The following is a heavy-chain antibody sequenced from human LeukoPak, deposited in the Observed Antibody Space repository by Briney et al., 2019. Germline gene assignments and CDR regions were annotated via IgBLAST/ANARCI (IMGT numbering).Heavy chain of an antibody. J-gene: IGHJ4*02. Sequence: GGSLRLSCAASGFTFSSYAMHWVRQAPGKGLEYVSAISSNGGSTYYANSVKGRFTISRDNSKNTLYLQMGSLRAEDMAVYYCARSSGEPIPAPFDCWGQGTLVTVSS. D-gene: IGHD3-10*01. CDR2: ISSNGGST. V-gene: IGHV3-64*01. CDR1: GFTFSSYA. CDR3: ARSSGEPIPAPFDC.